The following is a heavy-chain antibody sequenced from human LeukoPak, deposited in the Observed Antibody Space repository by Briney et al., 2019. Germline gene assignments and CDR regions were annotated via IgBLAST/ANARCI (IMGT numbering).Heavy chain of an antibody. Sequence: PGGSLRLSCATSGFTFSTSWMHWVRQAPGKGLVWVSRINTDGNTRDYADSVKGRFTISRDNSKNTLYLQMNSLRVEDTAVYYCARLPTGDYWGQGTLVTVSS. J-gene: IGHJ4*02. D-gene: IGHD1-1*01. CDR2: INTDGNTR. CDR3: ARLPTGDY. V-gene: IGHV3-74*01. CDR1: GFTFSTSW.